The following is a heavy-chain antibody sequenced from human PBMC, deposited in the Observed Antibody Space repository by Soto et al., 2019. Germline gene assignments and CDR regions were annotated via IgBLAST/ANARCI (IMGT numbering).Heavy chain of an antibody. CDR2: ISGSGGST. V-gene: IGHV3-23*01. CDR1: GFTFSSNA. CDR3: AHTYDFWSGWDGMDV. J-gene: IGHJ6*02. Sequence: GGSLRLSCAASGFTFSSNAMSWVRQAPGKGLEWVSVISGSGGSTYYADSVKGRFTISRDNSKNTLYLQMNSLRAEDTAVYYCAHTYDFWSGWDGMDVWGQGTTVTVSS. D-gene: IGHD3-3*01.